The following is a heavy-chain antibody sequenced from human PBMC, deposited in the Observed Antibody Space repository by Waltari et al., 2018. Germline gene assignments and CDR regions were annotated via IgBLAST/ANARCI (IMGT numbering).Heavy chain of an antibody. J-gene: IGHJ5*01. CDR3: ARDLRHPSYYEFSFDT. Sequence: QMQLQESGPGLVKPSQTLSLTCSVSGGSITSAYFYWNWIRQPAGKGLEWIGRIYSSGDTNYNPSLKTRVSISMDTSRNQFSLKLTSVTAADTAVYYCARDLRHPSYYEFSFDTWGQGALVTVSS. D-gene: IGHD3-3*01. V-gene: IGHV4-61*02. CDR2: IYSSGDT. CDR1: GGSITSAYFY.